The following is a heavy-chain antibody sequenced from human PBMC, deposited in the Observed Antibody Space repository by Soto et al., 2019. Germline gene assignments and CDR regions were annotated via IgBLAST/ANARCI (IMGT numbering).Heavy chain of an antibody. CDR3: ARIGDCGGDCIRPSAY. J-gene: IGHJ4*02. D-gene: IGHD2-21*02. Sequence: PGGSLRLSCAASGFTFSAYNMNWVRRAPGKWLEWVSSISSSGSFIHYAESLKGRITISRNNAKNSLYLQMNSLSAQDTGLYYRARIGDCGGDCIRPSAYWGQGTLVTVSS. CDR2: ISSSGSFI. CDR1: GFTFSAYN. V-gene: IGHV3-21*01.